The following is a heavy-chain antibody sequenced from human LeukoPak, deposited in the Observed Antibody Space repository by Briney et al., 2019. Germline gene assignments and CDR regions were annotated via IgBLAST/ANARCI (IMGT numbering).Heavy chain of an antibody. CDR3: ARDGRIWFGEMNAFDI. CDR2: ISSSSSYI. V-gene: IGHV3-21*01. J-gene: IGHJ3*02. Sequence: GGSLRLSCAASGFTFSSYSMNWVRQAPGKGLEWVSSISSSSSYIYYADSVKGRFTISRDNAKNSLYLQMNSLRAEDTAVYYCARDGRIWFGEMNAFDIWSQGTMVTVSS. CDR1: GFTFSSYS. D-gene: IGHD3-10*01.